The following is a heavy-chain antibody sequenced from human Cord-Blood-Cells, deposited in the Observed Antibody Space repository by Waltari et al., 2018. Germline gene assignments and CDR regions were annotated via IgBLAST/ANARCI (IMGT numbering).Heavy chain of an antibody. D-gene: IGHD6-6*01. V-gene: IGHV4-34*01. J-gene: IGHJ3*02. Sequence: QVQLQQWGAGLLKPSETLSLTYAVYGGPSSGYCWRWIRQPPGKGLEWIREHNHSVDTIYRPSSKRIVKRALDTANNQFSLKLSSVTAACTAVYYCARPLGLGGSSYAFDIWGQGTMVTVSS. CDR2: HNHSVDT. CDR1: GGPSSGYC. CDR3: ARPLGLGGSSYAFDI.